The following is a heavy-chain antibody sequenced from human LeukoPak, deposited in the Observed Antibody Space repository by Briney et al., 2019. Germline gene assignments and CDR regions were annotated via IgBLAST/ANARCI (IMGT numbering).Heavy chain of an antibody. Sequence: PGGSXRLSCXXSGFTFSSYWMSWVRQTPGKGLEWVANIKQDGSEKYYVDSVKGRFTISRDNAKNSLYLQMNSLRAEDTAVYYCARGETTVTLIGYYFVMDVWGQGTTVTVSS. CDR1: GFTFSSYW. J-gene: IGHJ6*02. V-gene: IGHV3-7*01. CDR3: ARGETTVTLIGYYFVMDV. CDR2: IKQDGSEK. D-gene: IGHD4-17*01.